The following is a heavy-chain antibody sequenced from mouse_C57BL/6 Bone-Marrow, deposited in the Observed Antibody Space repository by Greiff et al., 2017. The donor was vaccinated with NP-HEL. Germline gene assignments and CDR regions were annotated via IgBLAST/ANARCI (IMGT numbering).Heavy chain of an antibody. V-gene: IGHV5-9-1*02. Sequence: EVQVVESGEGLVKPGGSLKLSCAASGFTFSSYAMSWVRQTPEKRLEWFAYISSGGDYIYYADTVKGRFTISRDNARNTLYLQMSSLNSEDTAMYYWTRLSRWDYDELDYWGQGTSVTVSS. D-gene: IGHD2-4*01. CDR2: ISSGGDYI. CDR3: TRLSRWDYDELDY. J-gene: IGHJ4*01. CDR1: GFTFSSYA.